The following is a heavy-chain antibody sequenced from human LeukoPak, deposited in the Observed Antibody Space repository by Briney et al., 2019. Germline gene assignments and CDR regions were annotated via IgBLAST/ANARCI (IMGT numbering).Heavy chain of an antibody. CDR1: GGSVSSGSYY. V-gene: IGHV4-61*01. CDR3: ARAYDFWSGYHSDY. Sequence: PSETLSLTCTVSGGSVSSGSYYWSWIRQPPGTGLEWIGYIYYSGSTNYNPSLKSRVTISVDTSKNQFSLKLSSVTAADTAVYYCARAYDFWSGYHSDYWGQGTLVTVSS. J-gene: IGHJ4*02. CDR2: IYYSGST. D-gene: IGHD3-3*01.